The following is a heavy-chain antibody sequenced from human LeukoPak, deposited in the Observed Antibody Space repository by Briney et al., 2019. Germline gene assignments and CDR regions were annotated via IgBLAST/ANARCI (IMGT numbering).Heavy chain of an antibody. Sequence: PSETLSLTCGVYDGSFSDYYWSWIRQPPGKGLEWIGEINHSGNTNYNPSLKSRVTISVDTSKKQFSLKLSSVTAADTAVYYCARHKRGGLLWFGESTGGGGFDYWGQGTLVTVSS. J-gene: IGHJ4*02. D-gene: IGHD3-10*01. V-gene: IGHV4-34*01. CDR2: INHSGNT. CDR1: DGSFSDYY. CDR3: ARHKRGGLLWFGESTGGGGFDY.